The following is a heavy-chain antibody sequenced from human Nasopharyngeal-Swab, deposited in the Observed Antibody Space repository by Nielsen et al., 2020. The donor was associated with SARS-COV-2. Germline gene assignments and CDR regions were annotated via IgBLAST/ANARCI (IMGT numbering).Heavy chain of an antibody. Sequence: GGSLRLSCAASGFTFSSYSMNWVRQAPGKGLEWVSYISSSSSTIYYADSVKGRFTISRDNAKNSLYLQMNSLRAEDTAVYYCARDPPVGATTGFDYWGQGTLVTVSS. CDR1: GFTFSSYS. CDR3: ARDPPVGATTGFDY. V-gene: IGHV3-48*04. CDR2: ISSSSSTI. D-gene: IGHD1-26*01. J-gene: IGHJ4*02.